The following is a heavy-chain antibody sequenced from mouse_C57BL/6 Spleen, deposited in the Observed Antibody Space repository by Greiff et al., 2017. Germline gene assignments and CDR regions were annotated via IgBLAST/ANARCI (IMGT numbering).Heavy chain of an antibody. Sequence: QVQLQQPGAELVMPGASVKLSCKASGYTFTSYWMHWVKQRPRQGLEWIGEIDPPDSYTNYNPKFKGKSTLTVDKSSSTAYMQHSSLTSEDSAVYYCARTRTTMVTDWYFDVWGTGTTVTVSS. CDR2: IDPPDSYT. CDR3: ARTRTTMVTDWYFDV. CDR1: GYTFTSYW. V-gene: IGHV1-69*01. D-gene: IGHD2-1*01. J-gene: IGHJ1*03.